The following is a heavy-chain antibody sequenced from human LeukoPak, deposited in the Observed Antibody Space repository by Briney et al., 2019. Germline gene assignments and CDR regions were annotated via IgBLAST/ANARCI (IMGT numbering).Heavy chain of an antibody. CDR1: GGTFNSSA. Sequence: ASVKVSCKASGGTFNSSAFNWVRQAPGQGLEWMGRIIPTLGRVNTAQNFQGRLTISADKSTSTAYMELSSLRSEDTAVYYCARDPIVLVGEFMDDWGQGTPVTASS. J-gene: IGHJ6*02. D-gene: IGHD3-10*01. CDR3: ARDPIVLVGEFMDD. CDR2: IIPTLGRV. V-gene: IGHV1-69*04.